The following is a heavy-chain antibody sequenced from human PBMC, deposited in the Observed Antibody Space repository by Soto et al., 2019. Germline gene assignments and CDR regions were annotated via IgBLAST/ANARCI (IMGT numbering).Heavy chain of an antibody. CDR1: GDSISNSNYF. Sequence: PSETLSLTCTVSGDSISNSNYFWGWIRQPPGKGLEWIGTIFYSRSTYYNPSLKSRVTISVDTSKNQFSLRLISVTAADTALYYCARRYGWLYFDYWGQGSLVTISS. D-gene: IGHD6-19*01. J-gene: IGHJ4*02. CDR3: ARRYGWLYFDY. V-gene: IGHV4-39*01. CDR2: IFYSRST.